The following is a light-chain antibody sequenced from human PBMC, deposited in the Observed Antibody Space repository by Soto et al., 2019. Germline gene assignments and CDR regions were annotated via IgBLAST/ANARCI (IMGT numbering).Light chain of an antibody. Sequence: QSVLTQPPSVSGAPGQRVTISCTGSNSNIGAGYDVHWYQQLPGTAPKLLIYGTTNRPSGVPDRFSGSKSGISASLAITGLQAEDEADYYCQSYDSSSPVVLGGGTKLTVL. J-gene: IGLJ2*01. V-gene: IGLV1-40*01. CDR1: NSNIGAGYD. CDR3: QSYDSSSPVV. CDR2: GTT.